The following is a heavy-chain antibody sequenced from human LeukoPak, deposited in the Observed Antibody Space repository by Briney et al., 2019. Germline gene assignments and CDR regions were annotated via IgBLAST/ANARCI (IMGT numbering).Heavy chain of an antibody. D-gene: IGHD1-26*01. CDR2: IFPSGLT. CDR1: IDPHSKR. CDR3: ATAGEGPLDYNSMDV. Sequence: SETLSHTCSVSIDPHSKRHELGLRQPPGKRREWIGYIFPSGLTNYNPSLNSRVTISLDTSKSQFSLTLRSVPAADTAVFYCATAGEGPLDYNSMDVWGAGTTVTVSS. V-gene: IGHV4-4*08. J-gene: IGHJ6*03.